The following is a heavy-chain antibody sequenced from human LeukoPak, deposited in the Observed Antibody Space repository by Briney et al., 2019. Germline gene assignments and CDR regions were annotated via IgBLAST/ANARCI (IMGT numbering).Heavy chain of an antibody. CDR1: GYKFTDYW. CDR3: ARSAPPDNWNDLRYYYPMDV. J-gene: IGHJ6*02. Sequence: GESLKISCKGSGYKFTDYWIGWVRQLPGKGLEWMGIIYPGDSDTTYSPSFQGQVTISAEEPINTAYLQWSSLKASDTDIYYCARSAPPDNWNDLRYYYPMDVWGQGTTVTVSS. D-gene: IGHD1-1*01. CDR2: IYPGDSDT. V-gene: IGHV5-51*04.